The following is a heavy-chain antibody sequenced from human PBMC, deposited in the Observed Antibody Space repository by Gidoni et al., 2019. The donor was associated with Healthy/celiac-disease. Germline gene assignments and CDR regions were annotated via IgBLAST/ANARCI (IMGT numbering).Heavy chain of an antibody. CDR1: GGSISSYY. CDR2: IYYSGST. D-gene: IGHD5-18*01. J-gene: IGHJ3*02. CDR3: ARDFTAMDAFDI. Sequence: QVQLQESGPGVGKPSETLSLTCTGSGGSISSYYWSWIRQPPGQGLEWIGYIYYSGSTNYNPSLKSRVTISVDTSKNQFSLKLSSVTAADTAVYYCARDFTAMDAFDIWGQGTMVTVSS. V-gene: IGHV4-59*13.